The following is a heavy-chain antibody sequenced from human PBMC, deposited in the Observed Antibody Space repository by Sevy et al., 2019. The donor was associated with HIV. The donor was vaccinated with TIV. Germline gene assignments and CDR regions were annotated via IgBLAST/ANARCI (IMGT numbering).Heavy chain of an antibody. CDR3: VRTVSGTFRYDDY. Sequence: GGSLRLSCAASGFMFNSYSMNWVRQAPGTGLEWLSYINSGSGAISYADSVKGRFTISRDNAKNSLYLQMNSPRAEDTAVYYCVRTVSGTFRYDDYWGQGTLVTVSS. J-gene: IGHJ4*02. D-gene: IGHD3-16*02. V-gene: IGHV3-48*01. CDR1: GFMFNSYS. CDR2: INSGSGAI.